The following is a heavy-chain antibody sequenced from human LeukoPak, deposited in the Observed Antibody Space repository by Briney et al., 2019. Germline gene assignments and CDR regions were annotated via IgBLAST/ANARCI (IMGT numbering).Heavy chain of an antibody. V-gene: IGHV4-34*01. CDR3: ARGIRGSGYRSLGY. J-gene: IGHJ4*02. CDR1: GGSFSGYY. CDR2: INHSGST. Sequence: ASETLSLTCAVYGGSFSGYYWSWIRQPPGKGLEWIGEINHSGSTNYNPSLKSRVTISVDTSKNQFSLKLSSVTAADTAVYYCARGIRGSGYRSLGYWGQGTLVTVSS. D-gene: IGHD3-22*01.